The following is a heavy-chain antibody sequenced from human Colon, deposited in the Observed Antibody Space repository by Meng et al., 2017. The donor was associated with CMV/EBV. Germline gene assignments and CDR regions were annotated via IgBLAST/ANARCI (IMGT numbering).Heavy chain of an antibody. D-gene: IGHD3-16*01. CDR2: IYIDDST. Sequence: EVQVVGSGGGFVQPGGSLGLSCAASGFPVSSKYMSWVRQAPGKGLEWVSVIYIDDSTYYADSVEGRFTISRDNSRNTVYLQMNSLRAEDTAVYYCARDSPHAWDWGQGTLVTVSS. J-gene: IGHJ4*02. CDR1: GFPVSSKY. CDR3: ARDSPHAWD. V-gene: IGHV3-53*01.